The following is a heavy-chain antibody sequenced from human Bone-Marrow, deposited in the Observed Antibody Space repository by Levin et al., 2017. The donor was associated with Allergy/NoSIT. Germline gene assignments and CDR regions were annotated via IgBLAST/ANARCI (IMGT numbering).Heavy chain of an antibody. D-gene: IGHD1-14*01. Sequence: GESLKISCAASGHSFSDAWMNWVRQAPGKGLEWVGRLKSTTDGGTTDYAAPVKGRFTISRDDSKNTLYLQMNSLKIEDTAVYYCTTDWAYNNQNWFDPWGQGTLVTVSS. V-gene: IGHV3-15*07. CDR3: TTDWAYNNQNWFDP. CDR2: LKSTTDGGTT. J-gene: IGHJ5*02. CDR1: GHSFSDAW.